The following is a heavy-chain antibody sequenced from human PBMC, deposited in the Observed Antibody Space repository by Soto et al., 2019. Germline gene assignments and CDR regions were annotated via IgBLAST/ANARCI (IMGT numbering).Heavy chain of an antibody. CDR2: IYYSGST. CDR3: ARLREDFDWLLSQYYFDY. J-gene: IGHJ4*02. V-gene: IGHV4-39*01. D-gene: IGHD3-9*01. Sequence: SETLSLTCTVSGGSISSSSYYWGWIRQPPGKGLEWIGSIYYSGSTYYNPSLKSRVTISVDTSKNQFSLKLSSVTAADTAVYYCARLREDFDWLLSQYYFDYWGQGTLVTVSS. CDR1: GGSISSSSYY.